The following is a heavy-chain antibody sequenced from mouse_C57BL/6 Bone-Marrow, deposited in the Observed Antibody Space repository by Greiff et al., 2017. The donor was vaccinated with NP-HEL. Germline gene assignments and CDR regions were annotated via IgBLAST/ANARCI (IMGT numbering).Heavy chain of an antibody. Sequence: VQLQQPGAELVKPGASVKLSCKASGYTFSSYWMHWVKQRPGQGLEWIGMIHPNSGSTNYNEKFKSKATLTVDKSSSTAYMQLSSLTSEDSAVYYCARWGLRRFDYWGQGTTLTVSS. CDR2: IHPNSGST. CDR1: GYTFSSYW. V-gene: IGHV1-64*01. J-gene: IGHJ2*01. CDR3: ARWGLRRFDY. D-gene: IGHD2-4*01.